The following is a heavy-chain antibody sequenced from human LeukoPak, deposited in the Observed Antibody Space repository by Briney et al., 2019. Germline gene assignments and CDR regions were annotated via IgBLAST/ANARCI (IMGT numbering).Heavy chain of an antibody. V-gene: IGHV5-51*01. CDR2: IYPGDSDT. Sequence: AASLKISSQVSGYSFTNNWIGWVRQMPGKGLEWMGIIYPGDSDTRYSPSFQGQVTISADKSISPAYVQWSSLKASDTAMYYCARHLHSSSWPENAFNIWGQGTKVTVSS. D-gene: IGHD6-13*01. CDR3: ARHLHSSSWPENAFNI. J-gene: IGHJ3*02. CDR1: GYSFTNNW.